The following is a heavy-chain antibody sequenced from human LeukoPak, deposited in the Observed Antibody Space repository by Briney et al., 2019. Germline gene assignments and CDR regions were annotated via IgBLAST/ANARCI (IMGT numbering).Heavy chain of an antibody. Sequence: GGPLRLSCAASGFTFSSYAMSWVRQAPGKGLEWVSAISGSGGSTYYADSVKGRFTISRDNSKNTLYLQMNSLRAEDTAVYYCASGSGGSCYDYWGQGTLVTVSS. V-gene: IGHV3-23*01. D-gene: IGHD2-15*01. CDR2: ISGSGGST. CDR3: ASGSGGSCYDY. J-gene: IGHJ4*02. CDR1: GFTFSSYA.